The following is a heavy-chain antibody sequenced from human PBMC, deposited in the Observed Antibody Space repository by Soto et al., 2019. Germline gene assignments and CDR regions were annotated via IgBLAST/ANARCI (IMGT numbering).Heavy chain of an antibody. D-gene: IGHD6-13*01. CDR1: GYTFTGYY. J-gene: IGHJ5*02. CDR3: ASDPWGSSSWNSCFDP. Sequence: ASVKVSCKASGYTFTGYYIHWVRQAPGQGLEWMGLMNPNSGGTDYAQKFQGRVTMTRDTAISTAYMQLSRLRSDDTAVYYCASDPWGSSSWNSCFDPCGQGTLVTVSS. CDR2: MNPNSGGT. V-gene: IGHV1-2*02.